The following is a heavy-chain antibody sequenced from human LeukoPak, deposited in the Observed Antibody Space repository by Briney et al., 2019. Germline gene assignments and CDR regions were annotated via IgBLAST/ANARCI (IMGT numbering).Heavy chain of an antibody. Sequence: GESLKISCQGSGYSFTTYWIVWGRQLPGKGLEWMGIIYRGDSDTSYSPSFQGQVTISADKSISTAYLQWSSLKASDTAIYYCARHGSGTSPRFYYYYMDVWGKGTTVTVSS. CDR2: IYRGDSDT. V-gene: IGHV5-51*01. CDR1: GYSFTTYW. CDR3: ARHGSGTSPRFYYYYMDV. J-gene: IGHJ6*03. D-gene: IGHD2-2*01.